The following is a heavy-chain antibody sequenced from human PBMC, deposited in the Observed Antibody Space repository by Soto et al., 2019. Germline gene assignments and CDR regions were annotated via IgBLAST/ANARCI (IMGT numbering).Heavy chain of an antibody. CDR1: GGSISSGGYS. V-gene: IGHV4-30-2*01. D-gene: IGHD2-21*02. CDR3: ARTYCGGDCSWFDP. CDR2: TYHSGST. Sequence: ASETLSLTCAVSGGSISSGGYSWSWIRQPPGKGLEWIGYTYHSGSTYYNPSLKSRVTISVDRSKNQFSLKLSSVTAADTAVYYCARTYCGGDCSWFDPWVQGTLVTVSS. J-gene: IGHJ5*02.